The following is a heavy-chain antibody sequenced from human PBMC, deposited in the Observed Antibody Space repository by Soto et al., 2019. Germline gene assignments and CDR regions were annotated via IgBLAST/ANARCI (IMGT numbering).Heavy chain of an antibody. CDR2: IYYSGST. CDR3: ARGASAPRFDP. CDR1: GGSISSYY. Sequence: SETLSLTCTVSGGSISSYYGSWIRQPPGKGLEWIGYIYYSGSTNYNPSLKSRVTISVDTSKNQFSLKLSSVTAADTAVYYCARGASAPRFDPWGQGTLVTVSS. D-gene: IGHD6-25*01. J-gene: IGHJ5*02. V-gene: IGHV4-59*01.